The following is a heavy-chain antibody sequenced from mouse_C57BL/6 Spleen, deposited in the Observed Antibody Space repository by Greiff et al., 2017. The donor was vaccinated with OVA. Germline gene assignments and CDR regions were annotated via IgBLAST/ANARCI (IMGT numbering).Heavy chain of an antibody. CDR1: GYAFSSSW. V-gene: IGHV1-82*01. Sequence: QVQLQQSGPELVKPGASVKISCKASGYAFSSSWMNWVKQRPGKGLEWIGRLYPGDGDTNYNGKFKGKATLTADKSSSTAYMQLSSLTSEDSAVYFCARYYGSSFACWGQGTLVTVSA. D-gene: IGHD1-1*01. CDR2: LYPGDGDT. J-gene: IGHJ3*01. CDR3: ARYYGSSFAC.